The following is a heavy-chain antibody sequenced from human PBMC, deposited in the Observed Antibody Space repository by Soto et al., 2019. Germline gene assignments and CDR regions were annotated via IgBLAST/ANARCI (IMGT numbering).Heavy chain of an antibody. D-gene: IGHD4-4*01. CDR1: GFSLSTSRVG. J-gene: IGHJ4*02. V-gene: IGHV2-5*02. Sequence: GSGPTLVKPTQTLAMTCTFSGFSLSTSRVGVGWIRQPPGKALEWLALIYWDDDKRYSPSLKSRLTITKDTSKNQVVLTMTNMDPVDTATYYCAHSQSGDPYSNQLLFDYWGQGTLVTVSS. CDR2: IYWDDDK. CDR3: AHSQSGDPYSNQLLFDY.